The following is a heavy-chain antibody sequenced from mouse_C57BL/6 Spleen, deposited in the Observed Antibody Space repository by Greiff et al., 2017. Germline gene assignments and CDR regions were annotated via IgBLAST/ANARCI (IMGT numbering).Heavy chain of an antibody. Sequence: EVKVEESGPGLAKPSQTLSLTCSVTGYSITSDYWNWIRKFPGNKLEYMGYISYSGSTYYNPSLKSRISLTRDTSKHQYYLQLNSVTTEDTATYYWARCGASYYSNYDAMDYWGQGTSVTVSS. CDR1: GYSITSDY. CDR2: ISYSGST. CDR3: ARCGASYYSNYDAMDY. V-gene: IGHV3-8*01. D-gene: IGHD2-5*01. J-gene: IGHJ4*01.